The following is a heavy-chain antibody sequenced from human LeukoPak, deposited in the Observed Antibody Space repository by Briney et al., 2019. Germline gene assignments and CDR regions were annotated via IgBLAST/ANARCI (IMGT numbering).Heavy chain of an antibody. Sequence: GRSLRLSCAASGFTFSSYGMHWVRRAPGKGLEWVAVIWYDGSNKYYADSVKGRFTISRDNSKNTLYLQMNSLRAEDTAVYYCARDRAYYYGSGINYWGQGTLVTVSS. CDR2: IWYDGSNK. V-gene: IGHV3-33*01. D-gene: IGHD3-10*01. J-gene: IGHJ4*02. CDR1: GFTFSSYG. CDR3: ARDRAYYYGSGINY.